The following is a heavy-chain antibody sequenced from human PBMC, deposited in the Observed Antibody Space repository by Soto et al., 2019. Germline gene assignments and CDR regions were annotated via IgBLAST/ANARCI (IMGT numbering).Heavy chain of an antibody. V-gene: IGHV3-23*01. Sequence: EVQLLESGGGLVQPGGSLRLSCAASGFTFSSFAMSWVRQAPGKGLEWVSAISASGDGTYYADSVKGRFTISRDNSKNTLYLHMSSLRAEDTAVYYCAKVVGFLWFELDSWGQGTLVTVSS. CDR3: AKVVGFLWFELDS. J-gene: IGHJ4*02. D-gene: IGHD3-10*01. CDR2: ISASGDGT. CDR1: GFTFSSFA.